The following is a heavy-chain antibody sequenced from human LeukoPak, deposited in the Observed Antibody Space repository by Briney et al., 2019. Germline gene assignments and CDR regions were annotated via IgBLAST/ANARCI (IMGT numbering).Heavy chain of an antibody. CDR1: GFTFSSYE. D-gene: IGHD1-26*01. CDR3: ARDRSGSYYGTDY. J-gene: IGHJ4*02. V-gene: IGHV3-48*03. CDR2: ISSSGSTI. Sequence: PGRSLRLSCAASGFTFSSYEMNWVRQAPGKGLECVSYISSSGSTIYYADSVKGRFTTSRDNTKNSLYMQMNSLRAEDTAVYYCARDRSGSYYGTDYWGQGTLVTVSS.